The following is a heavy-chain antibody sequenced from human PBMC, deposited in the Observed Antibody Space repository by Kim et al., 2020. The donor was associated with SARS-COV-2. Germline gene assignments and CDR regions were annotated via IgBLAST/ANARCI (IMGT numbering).Heavy chain of an antibody. Sequence: GVSLRLSCAASGFTFSSYGMHWVRQAPGKGLEWVAVISYDGSNKYYADSVKGRFTISRDNSKNTLYLQMNSLRAEDTAVYYCAKDLVAYGEINYYYYGMDVWGQGTTVTVSS. CDR1: GFTFSSYG. J-gene: IGHJ6*02. CDR2: ISYDGSNK. CDR3: AKDLVAYGEINYYYYGMDV. D-gene: IGHD4-17*01. V-gene: IGHV3-30*18.